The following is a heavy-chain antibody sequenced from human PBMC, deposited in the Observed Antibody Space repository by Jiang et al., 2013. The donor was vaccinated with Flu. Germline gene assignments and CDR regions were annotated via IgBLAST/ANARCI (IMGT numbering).Heavy chain of an antibody. CDR2: INHSGST. Sequence: LLKPSETLSLTCTVYGGSFSGYYWSWIRQPPGKGLEWIGEINHSGSTNYNPSLKSRVTISVDTSKNQFSLKLSSVTAAGTAVYYCARGKVVAYDYWGQGTLVTVSS. D-gene: IGHD3-22*01. CDR1: GGSFSGYY. CDR3: ARGKVVAYDY. J-gene: IGHJ4*02. V-gene: IGHV4-34*01.